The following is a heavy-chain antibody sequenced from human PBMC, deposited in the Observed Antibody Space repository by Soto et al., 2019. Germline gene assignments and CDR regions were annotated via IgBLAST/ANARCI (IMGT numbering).Heavy chain of an antibody. V-gene: IGHV4-39*01. Sequence: PSETLSLTCTVSGASISVHSYYWTWIRQPPGKGLEWIGSSYYSGTTYFNPSLKSRATISVDTSKNQFSLRLTSVTAADTAIYYCTRRYNWNGNYFDSWGPGALVIVSA. CDR2: SYYSGTT. CDR3: TRRYNWNGNYFDS. D-gene: IGHD1-20*01. J-gene: IGHJ4*02. CDR1: GASISVHSYY.